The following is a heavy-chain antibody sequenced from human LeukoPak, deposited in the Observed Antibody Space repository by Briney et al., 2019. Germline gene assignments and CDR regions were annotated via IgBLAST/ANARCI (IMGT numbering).Heavy chain of an antibody. J-gene: IGHJ4*02. D-gene: IGHD6-19*01. CDR2: MNPNSGNT. CDR1: GYTFTSYD. V-gene: IGHV1-8*01. Sequence: ASVKVSCKASGYTFTSYDINWVRQATGQGLEWMGWMNPNSGNTGYAQKFQGRVTMTRNTSISTDYMELSSLRSEDTAVYYCARGYRGSGWFFGTGDFFDYWGQGTLVTVSS. CDR3: ARGYRGSGWFFGTGDFFDY.